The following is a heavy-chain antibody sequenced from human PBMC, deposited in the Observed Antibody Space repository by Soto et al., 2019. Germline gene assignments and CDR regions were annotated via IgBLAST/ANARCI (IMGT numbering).Heavy chain of an antibody. D-gene: IGHD3-22*01. Sequence: PSETLSLTCSVSGASVTSSGYSWSWIRQPPGKRPEWMGFLIYNAATKYNPFLESRVTMSIDTPKNQFLLKLTSVTAADTAIYYCARTRNSNSWAAWFWGQGALVTVSS. V-gene: IGHV4-61*08. J-gene: IGHJ4*02. CDR3: ARTRNSNSWAAWF. CDR2: LIYNAAT. CDR1: GASVTSSGYS.